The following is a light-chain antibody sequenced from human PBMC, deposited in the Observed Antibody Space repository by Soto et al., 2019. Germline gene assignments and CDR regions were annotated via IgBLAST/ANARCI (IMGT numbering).Light chain of an antibody. CDR3: HQRQSWPRT. V-gene: IGKV1-9*01. Sequence: IQLTQSPSSLSASVGDRVTVTWRASDDITNYLAWYQQKAGKAPKLLIYDASTLYSGVPSRFSGSGSGTDFTLTISDVQPEDFALYYCHQRQSWPRTFGQGTKVDIK. J-gene: IGKJ1*01. CDR2: DAS. CDR1: DDITNY.